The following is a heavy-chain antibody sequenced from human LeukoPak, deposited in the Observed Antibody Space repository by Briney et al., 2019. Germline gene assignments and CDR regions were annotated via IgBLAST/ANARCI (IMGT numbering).Heavy chain of an antibody. J-gene: IGHJ3*02. CDR1: GFTFSSYW. CDR3: ARVQGHPPNGLDI. CDR2: INSDGSST. Sequence: GGSLRLSCAASGFTFSSYWMHWVRQAPGKGLVWVSRINSDGSSTSYADSVKGRFTISRDNAKSTLYLQMNSLRADDTAVYYCARVQGHPPNGLDIWGQGTMVTVSS. V-gene: IGHV3-74*01. D-gene: IGHD2-8*01.